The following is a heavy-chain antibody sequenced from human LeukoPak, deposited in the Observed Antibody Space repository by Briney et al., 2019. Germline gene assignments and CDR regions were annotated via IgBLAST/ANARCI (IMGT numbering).Heavy chain of an antibody. J-gene: IGHJ5*02. CDR3: ARKMELQEDWFDP. Sequence: GASVKVSCKASGGTFSSYAISWVRQAPGQGLEWMGGIIPIFGTANYAQKFQGRVTITTDESTSTAYMELSSLRSEDTAVYYCARKMELQEDWFDPWGQGTLVTVSS. CDR1: GGTFSSYA. D-gene: IGHD1-7*01. CDR2: IIPIFGTA. V-gene: IGHV1-69*05.